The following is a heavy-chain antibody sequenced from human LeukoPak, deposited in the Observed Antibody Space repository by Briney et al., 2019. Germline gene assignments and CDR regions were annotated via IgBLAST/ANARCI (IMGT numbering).Heavy chain of an antibody. CDR2: IIPIFGTA. V-gene: IGHV1-69*01. CDR3: ARSSLYDFRFDP. D-gene: IGHD3-3*01. Sequence: ASVKVSCKASGGTFSSYAISWVRQAPGQGLEWMGGIIPIFGTANYAQKFQGRVTITADESTSTAYMELSSLRSEDTAVYYCARSSLYDFRFDPWGQGTLVTVSS. J-gene: IGHJ5*02. CDR1: GGTFSSYA.